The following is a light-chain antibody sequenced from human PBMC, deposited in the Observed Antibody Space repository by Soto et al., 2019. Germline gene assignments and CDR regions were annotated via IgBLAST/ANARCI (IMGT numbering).Light chain of an antibody. V-gene: IGKV1-9*01. J-gene: IGKJ4*01. Sequence: DIQLTQSPSFLSASLGDRVTITCRASQGIGSYLAWYQQTPGKAPRLLIYAASTLQSGVPSRFSGSGSDTEFTLTISSLQPEDFATYYCQQLNNYPLTFGGGTKVDI. CDR1: QGIGSY. CDR2: AAS. CDR3: QQLNNYPLT.